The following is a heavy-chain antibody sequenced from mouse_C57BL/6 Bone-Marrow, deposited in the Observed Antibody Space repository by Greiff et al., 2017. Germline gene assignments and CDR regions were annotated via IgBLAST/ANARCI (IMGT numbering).Heavy chain of an antibody. V-gene: IGHV1-76*01. CDR3: TRMYDGDGYFDY. J-gene: IGHJ2*01. D-gene: IGHD2-3*01. CDR1: GYNFTDYY. Sequence: QVQLQQSGAELVRPGASVKLSCTASGYNFTDYYINWVKQRPGQGLEWIARIDPGSGNTYYNEKFKGKATLTAEKSSNTAYMQLSSLKSEDTAVYFCTRMYDGDGYFDYWGQGTTLTVSS. CDR2: IDPGSGNT.